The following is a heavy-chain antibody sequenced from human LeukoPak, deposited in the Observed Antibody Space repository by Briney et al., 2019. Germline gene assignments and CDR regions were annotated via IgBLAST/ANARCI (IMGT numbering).Heavy chain of an antibody. CDR3: ARDGYSSSWYIDY. CDR1: GYTFTGYY. Sequence: ASVKVSCKASGYTFTGYYMHWVRQAPGQGLEWMGWINPNNGGTNYAQKFQGRVTMTTDTSTSTAYMELRSLRSDDTAVYYCARDGYSSSWYIDYWGQGTLVTVSS. V-gene: IGHV1-2*02. D-gene: IGHD6-13*01. J-gene: IGHJ4*02. CDR2: INPNNGGT.